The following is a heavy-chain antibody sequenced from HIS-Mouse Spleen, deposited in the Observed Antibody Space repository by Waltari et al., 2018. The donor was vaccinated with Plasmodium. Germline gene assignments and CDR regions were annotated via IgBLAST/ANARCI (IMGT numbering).Heavy chain of an antibody. J-gene: IGHJ4*02. V-gene: IGHV3-21*01. Sequence: EVQLVGSGGGLVKLGGSLGLSFAPPGFTFSSFSMTGVRQAQGKGLEWVSSISSSSSYIYYADSVKGRFTIARDNAKNSLYLQMNSLRAEDTAVYYCARDRSAAALLGYWGQGTLVTVSS. CDR3: ARDRSAAALLGY. D-gene: IGHD6-13*01. CDR1: GFTFSSFS. CDR2: ISSSSSYI.